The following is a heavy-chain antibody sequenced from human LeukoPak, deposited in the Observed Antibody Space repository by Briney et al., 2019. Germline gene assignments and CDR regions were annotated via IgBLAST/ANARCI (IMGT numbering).Heavy chain of an antibody. J-gene: IGHJ6*03. CDR1: GYTLTELS. D-gene: IGHD2/OR15-2a*01. V-gene: IGHV1-24*01. CDR3: ARAIIATSRPTYMDV. CDR2: FDPEDGET. Sequence: GASVKVSCKVSGYTLTELSMHWVRQAPGKGLEWMGGFDPEDGETIYAQKFQGRVTMTEDTSTDTAYMELRSLRSDDTAVYYCARAIIATSRPTYMDVWGTGTTVTVSS.